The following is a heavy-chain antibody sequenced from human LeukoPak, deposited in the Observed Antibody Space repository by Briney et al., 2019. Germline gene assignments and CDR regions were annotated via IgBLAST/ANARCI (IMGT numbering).Heavy chain of an antibody. D-gene: IGHD5-24*01. CDR2: IYPGGSET. CDR3: ARASRDGYNQNFDH. Sequence: GESLKISFKGLGYRFSSYWNAWVRPRPGKGLEWMGIIYPGGSETRYDPSFQGQVTISADSSTSTAYLQWSSLRASDTAMYYCARASRDGYNQNFDHWGQGTLVTVSS. V-gene: IGHV5-51*01. CDR1: GYRFSSYW. J-gene: IGHJ4*02.